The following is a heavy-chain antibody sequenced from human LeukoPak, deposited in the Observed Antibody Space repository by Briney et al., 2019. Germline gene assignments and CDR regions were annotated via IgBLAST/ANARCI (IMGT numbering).Heavy chain of an antibody. Sequence: SVKVSCKASGGTFSSYAISWVRQAPGQGLEWMGGIIPIFGTANYAQKFQGRVTITADESTSTAYMELSSLRSEDTAVYYCARERSPVGIVGATFDYWGQGTLVTVSS. V-gene: IGHV1-69*13. J-gene: IGHJ4*02. D-gene: IGHD1-26*01. CDR3: ARERSPVGIVGATFDY. CDR2: IIPIFGTA. CDR1: GGTFSSYA.